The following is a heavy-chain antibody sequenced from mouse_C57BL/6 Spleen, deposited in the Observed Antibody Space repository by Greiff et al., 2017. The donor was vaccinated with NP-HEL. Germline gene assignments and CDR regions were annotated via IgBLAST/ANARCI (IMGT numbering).Heavy chain of an antibody. CDR1: GFTFSDYY. J-gene: IGHJ1*03. CDR3: ARASNYYGSSQEV. V-gene: IGHV5-16*01. D-gene: IGHD1-1*01. Sequence: EVKLVESEGGLVQPGSSMKLSCTASGFTFSDYYMAWVRQVPEKGLEWVANINYDGSSTYYLDSLKSRFIISRDNAKNILYLQMSSLKSEDTATYYCARASNYYGSSQEVGGKGTTVTVSS. CDR2: INYDGSST.